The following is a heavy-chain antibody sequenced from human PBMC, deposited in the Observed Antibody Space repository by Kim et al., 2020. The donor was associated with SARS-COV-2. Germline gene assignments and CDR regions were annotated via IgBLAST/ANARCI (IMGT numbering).Heavy chain of an antibody. V-gene: IGHV3-33*08. CDR2: IWYDGSNK. D-gene: IGHD2-2*01. Sequence: GGSLRLSCAASGFTFSSYGMHWVRQAPGKGLEWVAVIWYDGSNKYYADSVKGRFTISRDNSKKTLYLQMNSLRAEDTAVYYCAREDIVVVTGGMDVWGQGTTVPVSS. CDR1: GFTFSSYG. CDR3: AREDIVVVTGGMDV. J-gene: IGHJ6*02.